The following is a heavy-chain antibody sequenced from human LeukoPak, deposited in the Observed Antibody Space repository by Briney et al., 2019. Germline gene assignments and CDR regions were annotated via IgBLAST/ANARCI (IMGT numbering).Heavy chain of an antibody. Sequence: GGSPRLSCAASGFTFSSYAMTWVRQAPGKGLEWVSGMSGSGHRTHYADSVKGRFTISRDNSKNTLYLQMNSLRAEDTAVYYCASGASSGRSEVDYWGQGTLVTVSS. D-gene: IGHD1-26*01. CDR2: MSGSGHRT. CDR1: GFTFSSYA. V-gene: IGHV3-23*01. J-gene: IGHJ4*02. CDR3: ASGASSGRSEVDY.